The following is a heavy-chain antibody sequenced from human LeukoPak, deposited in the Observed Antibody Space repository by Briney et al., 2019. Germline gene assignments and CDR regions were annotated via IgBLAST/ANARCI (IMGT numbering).Heavy chain of an antibody. Sequence: GGSLRLSCAASGFSFSNYAMTWVRQTPRRGLEWASGITVGSTNIHYADSVKGRFTISRDDSKSTLYLQMNSLRAEDTAIYYCAKDLIYNDGKWEFDPWGQGALVTVSS. CDR3: AKDLIYNDGKWEFDP. V-gene: IGHV3-23*01. CDR2: ITVGSTNI. J-gene: IGHJ5*02. D-gene: IGHD1-14*01. CDR1: GFSFSNYA.